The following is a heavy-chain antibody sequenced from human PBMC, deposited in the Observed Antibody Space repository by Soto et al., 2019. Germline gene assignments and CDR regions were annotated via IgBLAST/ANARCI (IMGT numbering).Heavy chain of an antibody. J-gene: IGHJ5*02. D-gene: IGHD3-10*01. CDR1: GGSISSSSYY. V-gene: IGHV4-39*01. Sequence: QLQLQESGPGLVKPSETLSLTCTVSGGSISSSSYYWGWIRQPPGKALEEIGSIYYSGSTYYNPSLQRRLTISVDTSKNQFSLKLSSVTAADTAVYYCASQYYYGSGPFDHWGQGTLVTVSS. CDR3: ASQYYYGSGPFDH. CDR2: IYYSGST.